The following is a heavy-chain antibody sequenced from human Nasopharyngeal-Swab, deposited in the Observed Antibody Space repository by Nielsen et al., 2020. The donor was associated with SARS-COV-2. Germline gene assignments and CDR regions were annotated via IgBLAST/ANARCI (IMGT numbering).Heavy chain of an antibody. D-gene: IGHD2-15*01. V-gene: IGHV3-11*04. J-gene: IGHJ6*02. CDR3: ARGGYCSGGRCYYAYGMDV. CDR1: GFTFSFSDSY. Sequence: SLKISCVYSGFTFSFSDSYMTWIRPAPGKGLTWVSSISSSGSTIYYAGSVKGRFSISRDNAKTSLLLQMNSLRADDTAVYYCARGGYCSGGRCYYAYGMDVWGRGTTVTVSS. CDR2: ISSSGSTI.